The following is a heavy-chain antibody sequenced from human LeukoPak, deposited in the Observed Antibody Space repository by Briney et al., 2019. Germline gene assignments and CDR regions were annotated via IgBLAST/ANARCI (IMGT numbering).Heavy chain of an antibody. Sequence: PGGSLILSCAASGFTFSSYAVSWVRQAPGRGLEWVSFTSGSGGSTYYADSVKGRFTISRDNSRNTLYLQVNSLRPEDTAVYYCAKGSGDNSVYVSLGQGTLVTVSS. J-gene: IGHJ5*02. CDR2: TSGSGGST. D-gene: IGHD4-23*01. CDR3: AKGSGDNSVYVS. V-gene: IGHV3-23*01. CDR1: GFTFSSYA.